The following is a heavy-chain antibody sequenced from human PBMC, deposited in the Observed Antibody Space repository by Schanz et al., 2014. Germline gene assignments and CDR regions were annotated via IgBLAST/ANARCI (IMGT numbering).Heavy chain of an antibody. Sequence: QVRLQESGPGLVKPSETLSLTCTVSGGSITSFYWSWVRQAPGKGLEWVGSIFYSGNTNYNPSLRSRSTTSISSSRNQFSLNLPGVTAADTAVYYCASLDIGPGGVSFFQHWGLGTLVRVSS. D-gene: IGHD2-2*03. V-gene: IGHV4-59*08. CDR3: ASLDIGPGGVSFFQH. CDR2: IFYSGNT. J-gene: IGHJ1*01. CDR1: GGSITSFY.